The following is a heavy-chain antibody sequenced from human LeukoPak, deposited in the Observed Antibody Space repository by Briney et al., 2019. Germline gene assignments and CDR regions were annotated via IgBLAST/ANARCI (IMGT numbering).Heavy chain of an antibody. CDR2: INHSGST. CDR1: GGSFSSYY. CDR3: ARRGQAVRL. D-gene: IGHD3-10*01. V-gene: IGHV4-34*01. J-gene: IGHJ4*02. Sequence: SETLSLTCAVYGGSFSSYYWTWIRQPPGKGLEWIGEINHSGSTNYNPSLKSRVTISVDTSKNQFSLKLSSVTAADTAVYYCARRGQAVRLWGQGTLVTVSS.